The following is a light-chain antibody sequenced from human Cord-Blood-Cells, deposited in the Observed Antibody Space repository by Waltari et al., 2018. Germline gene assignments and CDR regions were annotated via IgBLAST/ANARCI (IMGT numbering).Light chain of an antibody. V-gene: IGKV1-8*01. CDR3: QQYYSYPLT. Sequence: AIRMNQFPSSFSASTGDSVTITCRASQGISSYLAWYQQKPGKAPKLLIYAASTLQSGVPSRFSGSGSGTDFTLTISCLQSEGFATYYCQQYYSYPLTFGGGTKVEIK. CDR2: AAS. CDR1: QGISSY. J-gene: IGKJ4*01.